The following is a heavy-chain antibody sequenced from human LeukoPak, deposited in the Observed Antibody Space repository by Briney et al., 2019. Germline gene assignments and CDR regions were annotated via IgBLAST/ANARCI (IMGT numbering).Heavy chain of an antibody. CDR1: GFTFSSYW. CDR2: ISGSGGST. Sequence: GGSLRLSCAASGFTFSSYWMSWVRQAPGKGLEWVSAISGSGGSTYYADSVKGRFTISRDNSKNTLYLQMNSLRAEDTAVYYCARVPGSSGYYDYWGQGTLVTVSS. J-gene: IGHJ4*02. CDR3: ARVPGSSGYYDY. V-gene: IGHV3-23*01. D-gene: IGHD3-22*01.